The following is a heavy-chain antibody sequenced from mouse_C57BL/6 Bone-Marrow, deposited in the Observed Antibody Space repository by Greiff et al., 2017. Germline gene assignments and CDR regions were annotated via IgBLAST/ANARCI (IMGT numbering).Heavy chain of an antibody. CDR1: GYSFTGYY. Sequence: VQLQQSGPELVKPGASVKISCKASGYSFTGYYMNWVKQSPEKSLEWIGEINPSTGGTTYNQKFKAKATLTVDKSSSTAYMQLKSLTSEDSAVYYCARWEGYYYGSSYEDYWSQGTTLTVSS. CDR3: ARWEGYYYGSSYEDY. J-gene: IGHJ2*01. CDR2: INPSTGGT. V-gene: IGHV1-42*01. D-gene: IGHD1-1*01.